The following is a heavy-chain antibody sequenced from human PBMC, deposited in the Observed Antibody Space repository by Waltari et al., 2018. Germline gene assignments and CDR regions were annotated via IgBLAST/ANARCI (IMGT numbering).Heavy chain of an antibody. Sequence: QVQPQESGPGLVQPSDTLSLTCPVSGGSISSYYWTWHRQHAAKGLEWIGRIYTSGSTNNNPSLNSRVTMSVDTSKNQCSLKLSSVTAADTAVYYCARARPVAVASYYYYMDVWGKGTTVTVSS. CDR1: GGSISSYY. CDR2: IYTSGST. D-gene: IGHD6-19*01. V-gene: IGHV4-4*07. CDR3: ARARPVAVASYYYYMDV. J-gene: IGHJ6*03.